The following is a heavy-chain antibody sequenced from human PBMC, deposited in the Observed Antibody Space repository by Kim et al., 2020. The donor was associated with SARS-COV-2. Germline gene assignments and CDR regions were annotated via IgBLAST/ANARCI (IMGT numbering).Heavy chain of an antibody. J-gene: IGHJ5*02. Sequence: TRYADSVKGRFTISRDNAKNTLFLQMNSLRAEDTAVYYCARSFSANYFDPWGQGTLVTVSS. V-gene: IGHV3-74*01. D-gene: IGHD4-4*01. CDR3: ARSFSANYFDP. CDR2: T.